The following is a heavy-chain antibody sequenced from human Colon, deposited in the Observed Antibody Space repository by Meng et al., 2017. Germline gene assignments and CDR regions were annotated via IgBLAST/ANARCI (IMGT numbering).Heavy chain of an antibody. D-gene: IGHD3-22*01. CDR3: ARDFHSTMTVFDS. J-gene: IGHJ4*02. V-gene: IGHV4-4*02. CDR1: GGSITNDNW. CDR2: IFHAGNT. Sequence: QGQLQESGPGLVKPSGTLSLTCAVSGGSITNDNWWIWVRQPPGKGLEWIGEIFHAGNTNYNPSLKSRVTMSLDKSKNQFSLTLTSVTAADTAVYYCARDFHSTMTVFDSWGQGTLVTVSS.